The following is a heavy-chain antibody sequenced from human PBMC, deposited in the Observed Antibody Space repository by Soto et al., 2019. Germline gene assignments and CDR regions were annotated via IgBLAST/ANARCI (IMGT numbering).Heavy chain of an antibody. J-gene: IGHJ5*02. D-gene: IGHD3-16*01. CDR2: IYYSGST. CDR1: GGSISSGGYY. Sequence: SETLSLTCXVSGGSISSGGYYWSWIRQHPGKGLEWIGYIYYSGSTYYNPSLKSRVTISVDTSKNQFSLKLSSVTAADTAVYYCARVGGINWFDPWGQGTLVTVSS. CDR3: ARVGGINWFDP. V-gene: IGHV4-31*03.